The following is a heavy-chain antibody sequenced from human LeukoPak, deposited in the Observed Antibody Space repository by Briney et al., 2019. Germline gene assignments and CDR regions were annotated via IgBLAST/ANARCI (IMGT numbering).Heavy chain of an antibody. J-gene: IGHJ4*02. CDR2: IYHSGST. CDR1: GGFNTHYY. Sequence: SETLSLTCSVSGGFNTHYYWSWIRQPPGKGLEWIGYIYHSGSTNYNPSLKSRVTISVDTSKNHFSLKLSSVTAADTAVYYCARGQWLPVCDFWGQGTLVTVSS. D-gene: IGHD3-22*01. V-gene: IGHV4-59*01. CDR3: ARGQWLPVCDF.